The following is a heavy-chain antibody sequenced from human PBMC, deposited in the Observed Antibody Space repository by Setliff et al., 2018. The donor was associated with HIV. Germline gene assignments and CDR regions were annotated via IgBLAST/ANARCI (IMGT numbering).Heavy chain of an antibody. CDR2: IRPDGSAL. CDR3: ARARGLGNYAFADH. V-gene: IGHV3-11*04. CDR1: GFTFSDSY. Sequence: PGGSLRLSCAASGFTFSDSYMSWIRQAPGRGLEWISYIRPDGSALYYEDSMKGRFTVSRDNAKNSLFLHMSSLRAEDTAVYYCARARGLGNYAFADHWGRGTLVTVSS. J-gene: IGHJ4*02. D-gene: IGHD1-7*01.